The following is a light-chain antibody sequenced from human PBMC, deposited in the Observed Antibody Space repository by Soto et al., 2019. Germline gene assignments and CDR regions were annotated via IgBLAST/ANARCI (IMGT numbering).Light chain of an antibody. V-gene: IGLV2-14*01. CDR1: SSDIGAYNY. J-gene: IGLJ1*01. CDR2: EVS. Sequence: QTPLTKPASVSGSPGQSITISCTGSSSDIGAYNYVSWFQQYPGKAPKLIISEVSNRPSGVSNRFSGSKSGTAASLTISGLQAEDEADYFCFSFTTDWTHVFGTGTKVTVL. CDR3: FSFTTDWTHV.